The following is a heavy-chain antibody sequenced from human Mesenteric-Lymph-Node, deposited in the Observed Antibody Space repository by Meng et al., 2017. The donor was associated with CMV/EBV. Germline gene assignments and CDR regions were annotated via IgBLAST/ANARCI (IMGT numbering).Heavy chain of an antibody. CDR2: ISPYNRNT. CDR3: ARDLVGNNPYDY. Sequence: KASGYTFTTYGISWVRQAPRQGLDWMGWISPYNRNTNYAQKFQGRVTMTTDTSTTTAYMEVRSLRSDDTAVYYCARDLVGNNPYDYWGQGALVTVSS. D-gene: IGHD1-26*01. CDR1: GYTFTTYG. V-gene: IGHV1-18*01. J-gene: IGHJ4*02.